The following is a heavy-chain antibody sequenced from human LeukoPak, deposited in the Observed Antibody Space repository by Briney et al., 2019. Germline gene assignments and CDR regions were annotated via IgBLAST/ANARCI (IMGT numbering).Heavy chain of an antibody. Sequence: SETLSLTCAVYGGSFSGYYWSWIRQPPGKGLEWIGEINHSGSTNYNPSLKSRVTISVDTSKNQFSLKLSSVTAADTAVYYCAREATMVRGVIITYYYYYMDVWGKGTTVTVSS. CDR1: GGSFSGYY. J-gene: IGHJ6*03. V-gene: IGHV4-34*01. CDR3: AREATMVRGVIITYYYYYMDV. CDR2: INHSGST. D-gene: IGHD3-10*01.